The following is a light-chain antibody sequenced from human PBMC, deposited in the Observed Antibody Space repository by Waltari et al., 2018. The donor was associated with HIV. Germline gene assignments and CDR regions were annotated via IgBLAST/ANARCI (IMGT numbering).Light chain of an antibody. V-gene: IGLV1-51*01. CDR2: DTY. CDR1: GSNLAKTY. Sequence: QSVLTQPPSMSAAPGQRVTISCSANGSNLAKTYVSRYPQLPPAAPKLLIYDTYERPSGIPDRFSGSKSGTSATLAITGLQPGDEADYYCGTWDGSLNTGVFGGGTKLTVL. J-gene: IGLJ2*01. CDR3: GTWDGSLNTGV.